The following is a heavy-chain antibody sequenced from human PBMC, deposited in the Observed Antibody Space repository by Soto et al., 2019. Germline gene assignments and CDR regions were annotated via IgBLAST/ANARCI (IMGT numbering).Heavy chain of an antibody. Sequence: PSETLSLTCTVSGGSISSGGYYWSWIRQHPGKGLEWIGYIYYSGSTYYNPSLTSRVTISVDTSKNQFSLKLSSVTAADTAVYYCAREGSGPSFDYWGQGTLVNVSS. CDR2: IYYSGST. CDR1: GGSISSGGYY. D-gene: IGHD3-10*01. CDR3: AREGSGPSFDY. V-gene: IGHV4-31*03. J-gene: IGHJ4*02.